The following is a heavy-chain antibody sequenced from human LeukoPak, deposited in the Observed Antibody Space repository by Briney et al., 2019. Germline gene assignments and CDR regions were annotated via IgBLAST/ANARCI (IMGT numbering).Heavy chain of an antibody. CDR3: ARLSPYVLDP. CDR2: IYPGDSDT. V-gene: IGHV5-51*01. Sequence: GESLKISCEGSGYTFSSYWIGWVRQMPGKGLEWMGIIYPGDSDTRYSPSFQGQVTISADKSISTAYLQWSSLKASDTAMYYCARLSPYVLDPWGQGTLVTVSS. J-gene: IGHJ5*02. D-gene: IGHD3-16*01. CDR1: GYTFSSYW.